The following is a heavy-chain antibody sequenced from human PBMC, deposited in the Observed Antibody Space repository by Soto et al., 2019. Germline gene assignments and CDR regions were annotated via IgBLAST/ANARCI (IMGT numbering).Heavy chain of an antibody. J-gene: IGHJ6*02. D-gene: IGHD6-13*01. CDR1: GDSVSSNSAA. Sequence: TLSLTCAISGDSVSSNSAAWNWIRQSPSRGLEWLGRTYYRSKWYNDYAVSVKSRITINPDTSKNQFSLQLNSVTPEDTAVYYCARGSIAAAGTVLGYYYYGMDVWGQGTTVTVSS. CDR3: ARGSIAAAGTVLGYYYYGMDV. CDR2: TYYRSKWYN. V-gene: IGHV6-1*01.